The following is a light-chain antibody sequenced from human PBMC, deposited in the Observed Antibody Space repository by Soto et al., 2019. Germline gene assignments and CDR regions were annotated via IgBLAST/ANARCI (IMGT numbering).Light chain of an antibody. J-gene: IGKJ1*01. V-gene: IGKV3-15*01. CDR3: QQYDDWPQT. CDR2: GAS. Sequence: EVVVTQSPATLSVSPGERGTLSCRTSQSVNGNLAWYQQKPGQAPRLLIYGASTRATSIPDRFSGSGSGTEFTLTISSLQSEDFAVYYCQQYDDWPQTFGQGTKVEIK. CDR1: QSVNGN.